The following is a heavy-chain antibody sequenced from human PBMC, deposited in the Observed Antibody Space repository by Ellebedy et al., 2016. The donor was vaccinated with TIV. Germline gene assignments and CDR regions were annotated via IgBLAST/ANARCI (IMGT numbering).Heavy chain of an antibody. CDR3: ARGDSTLGSTWYNWFNP. CDR2: MNPSSGKT. J-gene: IGHJ5*02. V-gene: IGHV1-8*02. CDR1: NYTLIHYD. D-gene: IGHD6-13*01. Sequence: ASVKVSCXASNYTLIHYDFNWVRQASGQGLEWMGWMNPSSGKTGYAQKFKGRVTMTSNTSTSTAYLDLTSLRSEDTAVYYCARGDSTLGSTWYNWFNPWGQGTLVTVSS.